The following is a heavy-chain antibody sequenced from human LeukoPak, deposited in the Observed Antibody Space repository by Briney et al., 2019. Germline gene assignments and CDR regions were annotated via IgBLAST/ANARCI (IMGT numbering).Heavy chain of an antibody. CDR3: ARDHDSSGWTNIDY. CDR2: ISYDGSNK. D-gene: IGHD6-19*01. V-gene: IGHV3-30-3*01. J-gene: IGHJ4*02. Sequence: GGSLRLPCAASGFTFSSYAMPWVRQAPGKGLEWVAVISYDGSNKYYADSVKGRFTISRDNSKNTLYLQMNSLRAEDTAVYYCARDHDSSGWTNIDYWGQGTLVTVSS. CDR1: GFTFSSYA.